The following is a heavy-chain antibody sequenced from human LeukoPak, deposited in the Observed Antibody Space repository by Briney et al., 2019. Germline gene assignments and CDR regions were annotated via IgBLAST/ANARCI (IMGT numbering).Heavy chain of an antibody. CDR1: GYSFSNYW. D-gene: IGHD1-26*01. J-gene: IGHJ4*02. Sequence: GEFLKISCKGSGYSFSNYWIGWVRLMSGKGLEWMGIIYPGDSDITYSPSFQGQVTISADKSITTAYLQWSSLKASDTAMYYCARQSDGGGSYPGYWGQGTLVTVSS. CDR2: IYPGDSDI. V-gene: IGHV5-51*01. CDR3: ARQSDGGGSYPGY.